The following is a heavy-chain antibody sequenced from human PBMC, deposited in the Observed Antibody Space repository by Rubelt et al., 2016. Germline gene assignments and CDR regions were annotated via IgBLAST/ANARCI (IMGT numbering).Heavy chain of an antibody. D-gene: IGHD2-2*01. CDR3: ARQRLYCSRTSCYDLDY. J-gene: IGHJ4*02. V-gene: IGHV4-59*08. Sequence: QPPGKGLEWIGYFYYSGSTNYSPSLKSRVTMSVDTSKNHFYLKLSSVTAADTAVYFCARQRLYCSRTSCYDLDYWGQGTLVTVSS. CDR2: FYYSGST.